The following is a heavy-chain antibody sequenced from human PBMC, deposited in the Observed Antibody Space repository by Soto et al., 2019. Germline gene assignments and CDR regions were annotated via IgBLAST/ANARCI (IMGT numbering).Heavy chain of an antibody. CDR2: IYYSGST. Sequence: SSETLSLSCTVSGGSISSYYWTWIRQPPGKGLEWIGYIYYSGSTNYNPSLKSRVTISVDTSKNQFSLKLSSVTAADTAVYYCARSDGRYWGQGTLVTVSS. V-gene: IGHV4-59*01. J-gene: IGHJ4*02. CDR3: ARSDGRY. CDR1: GGSISSYY.